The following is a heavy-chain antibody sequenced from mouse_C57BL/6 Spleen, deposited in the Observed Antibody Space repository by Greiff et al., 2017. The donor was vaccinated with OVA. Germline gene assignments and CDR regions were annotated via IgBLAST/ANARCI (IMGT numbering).Heavy chain of an antibody. D-gene: IGHD1-1*01. V-gene: IGHV1-15*01. CDR1: GYTFTDYE. CDR3: TRRYGDY. Sequence: QVQLKESGAELVRPGASVTLSCKASGYTFTDYEMHWVKQTPVHGLEWIGAIDPETGGTAYNQKFKGKAILTADKSSSTAYMELRSLTSEDSAVYYCTRRYGDYWGQGTTLTVSS. J-gene: IGHJ2*01. CDR2: IDPETGGT.